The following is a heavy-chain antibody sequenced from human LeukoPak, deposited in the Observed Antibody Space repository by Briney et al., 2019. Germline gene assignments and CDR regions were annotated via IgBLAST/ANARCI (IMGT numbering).Heavy chain of an antibody. CDR1: GFTFSSYS. Sequence: GGSLRLSCAASGFTFSSYSMNWVRQAPGKGLEWVSAISGSGGSTYYADSVKGRFTISRDNSKNTLYLQMNSLRAEDTAVYYCARLLVPAAILPRGYMDVWGKGTTVTVSS. CDR3: ARLLVPAAILPRGYMDV. J-gene: IGHJ6*03. V-gene: IGHV3-23*01. D-gene: IGHD2-2*02. CDR2: ISGSGGST.